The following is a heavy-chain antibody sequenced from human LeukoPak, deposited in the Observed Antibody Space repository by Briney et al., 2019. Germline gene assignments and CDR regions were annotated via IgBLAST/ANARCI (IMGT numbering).Heavy chain of an antibody. CDR3: ARDGAYITIFGVVIPGDHHQDYGMDV. D-gene: IGHD3-3*01. CDR1: GFTFSNYA. CDR2: LTGGGDFT. J-gene: IGHJ6*02. V-gene: IGHV3-23*01. Sequence: GGSLRLSCGASGFTFSNYAMYWVRQAPGKGLEWVSGLTGGGDFTYYAESVKGRFTISRDNSKNTLYLEMNSLRADDTAVYYCARDGAYITIFGVVIPGDHHQDYGMDVWGQGTTVTVSS.